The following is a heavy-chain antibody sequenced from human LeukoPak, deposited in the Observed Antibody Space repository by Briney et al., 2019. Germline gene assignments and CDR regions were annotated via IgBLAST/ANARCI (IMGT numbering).Heavy chain of an antibody. CDR2: ISSSSSYI. J-gene: IGHJ4*02. CDR3: ARQYCSSTSCPPDY. V-gene: IGHV3-21*01. D-gene: IGHD2-2*01. Sequence: GGSLRLSCAASGFTFSSYSMNWVRQAPGKGLEWVSSISSSSSYIYYADSVKGRFTISRANAKNSLYLQMNSLRAEDTAVYYCARQYCSSTSCPPDYWGQGTLVTVSS. CDR1: GFTFSSYS.